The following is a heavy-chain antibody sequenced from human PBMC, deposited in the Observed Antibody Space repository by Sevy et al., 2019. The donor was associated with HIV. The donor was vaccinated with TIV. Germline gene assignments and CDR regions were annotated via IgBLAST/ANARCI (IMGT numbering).Heavy chain of an antibody. CDR3: ATSHSSGLDFDY. D-gene: IGHD6-19*01. CDR1: GFTVSSNY. J-gene: IGHJ4*02. Sequence: GGSLRLSCAASGFTVSSNYMSWVRQAPGKGLEWVSVIYSGGSTYYADSVKGRFTIPRDNSKNTLYLQMNSLRAEDTAVYYCATSHSSGLDFDYWGQGTLVTVSS. CDR2: IYSGGST. V-gene: IGHV3-53*01.